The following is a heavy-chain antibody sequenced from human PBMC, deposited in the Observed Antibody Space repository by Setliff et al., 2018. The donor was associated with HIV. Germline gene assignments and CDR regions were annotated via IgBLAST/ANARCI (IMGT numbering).Heavy chain of an antibody. CDR2: IIPIFGTT. CDR3: ARVGKYYYDNGGTDFDY. J-gene: IGHJ4*02. Sequence: GASVKVSCKASGDTFGSYAISWVRQAPGQGLEWMGGIIPIFGTTNYAQKLQGRVTITADESTSTAYMDLSSLQSEDTAVYYCARVGKYYYDNGGTDFDYWGQGTLVTVSS. CDR1: GDTFGSYA. D-gene: IGHD3-22*01. V-gene: IGHV1-69*13.